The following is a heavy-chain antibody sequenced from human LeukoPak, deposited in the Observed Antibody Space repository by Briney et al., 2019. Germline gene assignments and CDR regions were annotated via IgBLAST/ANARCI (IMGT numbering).Heavy chain of an antibody. J-gene: IGHJ4*02. V-gene: IGHV1-2*02. CDR3: AGSELGSSGYPDLNY. CDR2: INPNSGGT. D-gene: IGHD3-22*01. Sequence: ASVTVSCKASGYTFTGYYMHWVRQAPGQGLEWMGWINPNSGGTNYAQKFQGRVTMTRDTSISTAYMELSRLRSDDTAVYYCAGSELGSSGYPDLNYWGQGTLVTVSS. CDR1: GYTFTGYY.